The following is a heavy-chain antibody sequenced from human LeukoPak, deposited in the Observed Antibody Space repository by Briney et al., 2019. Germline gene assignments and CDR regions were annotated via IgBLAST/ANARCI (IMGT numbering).Heavy chain of an antibody. CDR1: GGSISSYY. Sequence: PSETLSLICTVSGGSISSYYWSWIRQPPGKGLEWIGYIYYSGSTNYNPSLKSRVTISVDTSKNQFSLKLSSVTAADTAVYYCASLGYRAYYFDYWGQGTLVTVSS. CDR2: IYYSGST. J-gene: IGHJ4*02. D-gene: IGHD5-24*01. CDR3: ASLGYRAYYFDY. V-gene: IGHV4-59*01.